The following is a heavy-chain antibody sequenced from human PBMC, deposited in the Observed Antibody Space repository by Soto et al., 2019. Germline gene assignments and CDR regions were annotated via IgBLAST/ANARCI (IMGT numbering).Heavy chain of an antibody. J-gene: IGHJ5*02. CDR3: ARAGSAYYYGSGSYFVWFDP. V-gene: IGHV4-34*01. D-gene: IGHD3-10*01. CDR2: INHSGST. Sequence: PSETLSLTCAVYGGSFSGYYWSWIRQPPGKGLEWIGEINHSGSTNYNPSLKSRVTISVDTSKNQFSLKLSSVTAADTAVYYCARAGSAYYYGSGSYFVWFDPWGQGTLVTVSS. CDR1: GGSFSGYY.